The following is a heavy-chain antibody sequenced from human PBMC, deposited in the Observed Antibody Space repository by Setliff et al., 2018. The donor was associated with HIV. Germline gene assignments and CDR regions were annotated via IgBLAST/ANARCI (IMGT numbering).Heavy chain of an antibody. CDR3: ARIWGIPPLYYFDY. V-gene: IGHV1-3*01. J-gene: IGHJ4*02. CDR2: IHAGNGYT. D-gene: IGHD3-16*01. Sequence: VSGQRLEWMGWIHAGNGYTKYSQKFQGRVTFTRDTSASAAYMDLSSLRSEDTAVYYCARIWGIPPLYYFDYWGQGTLVTVSS.